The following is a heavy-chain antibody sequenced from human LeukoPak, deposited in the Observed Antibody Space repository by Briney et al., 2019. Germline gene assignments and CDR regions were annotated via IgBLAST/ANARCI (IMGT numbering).Heavy chain of an antibody. V-gene: IGHV4-34*01. J-gene: IGHJ4*02. Sequence: SEPLSLTCAVYGGSFSGYYWSWIRQPPGKGLEWIGEINHSGSTNYNPSLKSRVTISVDTSKNQFSLKLSSVTAADTAVYYCATHYYDSSGYYGTFDYWGQGTLVTVSS. D-gene: IGHD3-22*01. CDR1: GGSFSGYY. CDR3: ATHYYDSSGYYGTFDY. CDR2: INHSGST.